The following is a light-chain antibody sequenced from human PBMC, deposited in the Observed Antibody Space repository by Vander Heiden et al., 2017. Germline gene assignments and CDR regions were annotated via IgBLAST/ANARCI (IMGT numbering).Light chain of an antibody. J-gene: IGKJ4*02. CDR2: GAS. CDR3: QQHNNWPPCT. Sequence: ATLSCRTRPSVSSNLAWHQQKPCQALRLLIYGASTRVTGIPARWSGSGCGTEYTLTISSRQSEDFAVYYCQQHNNWPPCTFGGGTKVEIK. CDR1: PSVSSN. V-gene: IGKV3-15*01.